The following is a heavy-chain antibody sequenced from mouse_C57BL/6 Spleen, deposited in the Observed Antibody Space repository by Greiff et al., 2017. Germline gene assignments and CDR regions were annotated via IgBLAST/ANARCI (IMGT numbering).Heavy chain of an antibody. V-gene: IGHV1-62-2*01. D-gene: IGHD1-1*01. Sequence: QVQLQQSGAELVKPGASVKLSCTASGFTFTEYTIHWVKQRSGQGLEWIGWFYPGSGSIKYTEKFKDKATLTADKSSSTVYMELSRLTSEDSAVYFCARHEVYGPAMDYWGQGTSVTVSS. CDR1: GFTFTEYT. J-gene: IGHJ4*01. CDR2: FYPGSGSI. CDR3: ARHEVYGPAMDY.